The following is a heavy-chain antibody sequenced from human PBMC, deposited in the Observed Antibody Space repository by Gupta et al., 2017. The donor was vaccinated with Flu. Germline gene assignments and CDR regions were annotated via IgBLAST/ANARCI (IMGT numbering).Heavy chain of an antibody. V-gene: IGHV3-30*18. D-gene: IGHD5-24*01. J-gene: IGHJ4*01. Sequence: QVQLVESGGGVVQPGTSLRLSCAASGLTFSSYGMHWVRQAQGKGLEWVAVISFDGSIQYYADSGKGRFTISRDISKNRLYLQMNSLRAEDTAVYYCAKVSVPGRWLHYDYWGDGTLVTVSS. CDR1: GLTFSSYG. CDR3: AKVSVPGRWLHYDY. CDR2: ISFDGSIQ.